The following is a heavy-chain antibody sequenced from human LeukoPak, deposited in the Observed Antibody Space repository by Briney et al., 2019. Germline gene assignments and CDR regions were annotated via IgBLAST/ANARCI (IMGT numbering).Heavy chain of an antibody. V-gene: IGHV3-7*03. CDR2: INQDGGEK. D-gene: IGHD3-10*01. CDR3: AKGIPYGSGRRPYYMDV. CDR1: GFTFSSYW. Sequence: PGGSLRLSCAASGFTFSSYWMSWVRQAPGKGLEWVANINQDGGEKYYVDSVKGRFTISRDNAKNSLYLEMNSLRTEDTALYFCAKGIPYGSGRRPYYMDVWGKGTTVTISS. J-gene: IGHJ6*03.